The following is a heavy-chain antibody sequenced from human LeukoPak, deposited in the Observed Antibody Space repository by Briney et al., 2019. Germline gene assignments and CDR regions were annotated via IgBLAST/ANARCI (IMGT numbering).Heavy chain of an antibody. Sequence: SETLSLTCTVSGGSISSSSYYWGWIRQPPGKGLEWIGSIYYSGSTYYNPSLKSRVTISVDTSKNQFSLKLSSVTAADTAVYYCARGGKADFWSGYSMGYYYYYYMDVWGKGTTVTVSS. J-gene: IGHJ6*03. CDR3: ARGGKADFWSGYSMGYYYYYYMDV. CDR2: IYYSGST. CDR1: GGSISSSSYY. D-gene: IGHD3-3*01. V-gene: IGHV4-39*07.